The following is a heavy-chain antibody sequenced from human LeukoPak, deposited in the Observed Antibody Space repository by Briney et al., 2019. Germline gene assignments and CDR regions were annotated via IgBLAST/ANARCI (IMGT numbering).Heavy chain of an antibody. Sequence: SSVKLSCKASGYTFTGYYMHWVRQAPGQGLEWMGWINPNSGGTNYAQTFQGRVTMTRDTSISTAYMELSRLRSDDTAVYYCARLYYDSSGKRAYYYGMDVWGQGTTVTVSS. D-gene: IGHD3-22*01. CDR2: INPNSGGT. CDR3: ARLYYDSSGKRAYYYGMDV. J-gene: IGHJ6*02. CDR1: GYTFTGYY. V-gene: IGHV1-2*02.